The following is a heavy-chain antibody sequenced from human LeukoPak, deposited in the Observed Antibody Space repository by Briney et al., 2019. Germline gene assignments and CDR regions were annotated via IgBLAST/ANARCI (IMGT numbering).Heavy chain of an antibody. CDR2: ILPALQTT. Sequence: SVKVSCKASGDTLNTYALSWVRQVPGQGLQWVGRILPALQTTAYAQRFQGRVTITADTSTSTSYLELTSLRNDDTAIYYCAGTPPSTGMRYDLASWGQGTLVTVS. V-gene: IGHV1-69*04. J-gene: IGHJ4*02. CDR1: GDTLNTYA. D-gene: IGHD1-1*01. CDR3: AGTPPSTGMRYDLAS.